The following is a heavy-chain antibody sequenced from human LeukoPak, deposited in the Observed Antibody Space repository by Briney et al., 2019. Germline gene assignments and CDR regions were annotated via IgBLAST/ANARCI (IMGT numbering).Heavy chain of an antibody. J-gene: IGHJ4*02. CDR1: GGSISSGSYY. CDR3: ARAERYCSGGSCYYFDY. Sequence: PSETLSLTCTVSGGSISSGSYYWSWIRQPAGKGLEWIGRIYTSGSTNYNPSLKSRVTMSVDTSKNQFSLKLSSVTAADTAVYYCARAERYCSGGSCYYFDYWGQGTLVTVSS. D-gene: IGHD2-15*01. V-gene: IGHV4-61*02. CDR2: IYTSGST.